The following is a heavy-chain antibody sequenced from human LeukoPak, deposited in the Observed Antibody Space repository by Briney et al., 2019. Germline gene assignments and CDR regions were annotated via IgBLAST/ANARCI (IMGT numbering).Heavy chain of an antibody. J-gene: IGHJ4*02. Sequence: SETLSLTCTVSGGSISNYYWSWIRQPPGKGLEFIGYVYYTGNTNYNPSLRSRVTLSVDTSKNQFSLKLTSVTAADTAVYYCARGYRNNWRFDSWGQGTLVTVSS. CDR1: GGSISNYY. CDR2: VYYTGNT. D-gene: IGHD6-13*01. V-gene: IGHV4-59*01. CDR3: ARGYRNNWRFDS.